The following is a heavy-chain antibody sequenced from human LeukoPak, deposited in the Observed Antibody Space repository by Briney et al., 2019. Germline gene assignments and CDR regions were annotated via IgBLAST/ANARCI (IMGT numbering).Heavy chain of an antibody. D-gene: IGHD3-16*01. J-gene: IGHJ4*02. CDR2: ISAYNGNT. V-gene: IGHV1-18*01. Sequence: EASVKVSCKASGYTFTSYGISWVRQAPGQGLEWMGWISAYNGNTNYAQKLQGRVAMTTDTSTSTAYMELRSLRSDDTAVYYCARDFIPGDYFDYWGQGTLVTVSS. CDR3: ARDFIPGDYFDY. CDR1: GYTFTSYG.